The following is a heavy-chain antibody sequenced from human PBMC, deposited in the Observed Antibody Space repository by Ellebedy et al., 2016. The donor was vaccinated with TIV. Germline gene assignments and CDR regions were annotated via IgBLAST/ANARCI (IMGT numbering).Heavy chain of an antibody. D-gene: IGHD1-1*01. CDR3: AGDRTGTSFDY. V-gene: IGHV4-38-2*02. J-gene: IGHJ4*02. Sequence: SETLSLTCTVSGYSISSGYYWGWIRQPPGKGLEWIGSIYHSGSTYYNPSLKSRVTISVDTSKNQFSLKLSSVTAADTAVYYCAGDRTGTSFDYWGQGTLVTVSS. CDR1: GYSISSGYY. CDR2: IYHSGST.